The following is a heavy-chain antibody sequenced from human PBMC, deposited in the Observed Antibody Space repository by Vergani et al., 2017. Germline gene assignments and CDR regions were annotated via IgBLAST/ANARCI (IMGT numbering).Heavy chain of an antibody. Sequence: QVQLQESGPGLVKPSQTLSLTCTVSGGSISSGDYYWSWIRQPPGKGLEWIGYIYYSGSTYYNPSLKSRVTISVDTSKNQFSLKLSSVTAADTAVYYCARDRSDYYDSSGCFRGWYFDLWGRGTLVTVSS. CDR3: ARDRSDYYDSSGCFRGWYFDL. J-gene: IGHJ2*01. CDR1: GGSISSGDYY. CDR2: IYYSGST. V-gene: IGHV4-30-4*08. D-gene: IGHD3-22*01.